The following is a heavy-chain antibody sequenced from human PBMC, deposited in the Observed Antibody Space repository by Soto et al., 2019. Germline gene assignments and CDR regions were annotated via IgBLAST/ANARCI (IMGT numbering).Heavy chain of an antibody. Sequence: QVQLVQSGAEVKKPGASVKVSCKVSGYTLTELSIHWVRQAPGKGLGWMGGFDPEDGETIYAQKFQGRVTMTEDTSTDTAYMEMSSLRSADTAVYYCATGGDRVVHCSSTSCWWGFDSWGQGTLVTVSS. CDR3: ATGGDRVVHCSSTSCWWGFDS. J-gene: IGHJ4*02. CDR1: GYTLTELS. V-gene: IGHV1-24*01. CDR2: FDPEDGET. D-gene: IGHD2-2*01.